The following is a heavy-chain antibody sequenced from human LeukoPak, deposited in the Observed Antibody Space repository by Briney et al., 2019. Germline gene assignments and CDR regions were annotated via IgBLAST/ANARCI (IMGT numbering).Heavy chain of an antibody. CDR1: GFIFSSYS. Sequence: SGGSLRLSCAASGFIFSSYSMNWVRQAPGKGLEWVSSISATGNYIYYADSVKGRFTISRDNAKNSLYLQMNSLRAEDTAVYYCARDRSGYTFDDWGQGTLVTVSS. V-gene: IGHV3-21*01. CDR2: ISATGNYI. J-gene: IGHJ4*02. CDR3: ARDRSGYTFDD. D-gene: IGHD5-18*01.